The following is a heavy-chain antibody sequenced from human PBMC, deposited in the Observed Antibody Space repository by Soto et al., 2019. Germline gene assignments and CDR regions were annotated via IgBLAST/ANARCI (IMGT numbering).Heavy chain of an antibody. CDR2: IIRSFGTP. D-gene: IGHD3-10*01. V-gene: IGHV1-69*12. Sequence: QVQLVQSGAEVKKPGSSVKVYCKASGGTFSSYAINWVRQAPGQGLEWMGGIIRSFGTPDYAQRFQGRVTITADESTSTAYMELSSLRSADTAVYYCARQGSNEYYYYGMDVLGQGTTVTVSS. J-gene: IGHJ6*02. CDR3: ARQGSNEYYYYGMDV. CDR1: GGTFSSYA.